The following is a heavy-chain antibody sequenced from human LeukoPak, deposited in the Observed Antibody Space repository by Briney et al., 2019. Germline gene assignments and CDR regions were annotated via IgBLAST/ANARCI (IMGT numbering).Heavy chain of an antibody. D-gene: IGHD3-22*01. J-gene: IGHJ6*02. CDR1: GGTFNSYT. Sequence: GASVRVSCKASGGTFNSYTFSWVRQAPGQGLEWMGRIIPIFGTVNYAQKFQGRVTITADESTSTAYMEVSSLRSEDTAVYYCARAVDYYYNSGGYVSTRPPYFYYGLDVWGQGTTVTVSS. CDR2: IIPIFGTV. V-gene: IGHV1-69*15. CDR3: ARAVDYYYNSGGYVSTRPPYFYYGLDV.